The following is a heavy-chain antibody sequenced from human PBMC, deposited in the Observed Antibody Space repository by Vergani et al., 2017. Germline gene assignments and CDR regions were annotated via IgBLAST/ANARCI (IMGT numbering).Heavy chain of an antibody. V-gene: IGHV3-33*01. J-gene: IGHJ1*01. CDR2: IWYDGSNK. Sequence: QVQLVESEGGVVQPGRSLTLSCVASGLTFCSHGMHWVRQAPGKGLEWVAVIWYDGSNKYYGDSVKGRFTISRDNSKSTLYLQMNSLRTEDTAVYYCATKSCGTPGCQIGDFREWGQGTLVTVSS. CDR1: GLTFCSHG. CDR3: ATKSCGTPGCQIGDFRE. D-gene: IGHD1-1*01.